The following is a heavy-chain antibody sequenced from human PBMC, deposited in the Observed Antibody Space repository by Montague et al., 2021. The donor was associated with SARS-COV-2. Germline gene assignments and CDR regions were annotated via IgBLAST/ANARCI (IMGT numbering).Heavy chain of an antibody. V-gene: IGHV4-34*01. CDR2: INQSGST. CDR3: ARVVDI. Sequence: SETLSLTCGVFGESFSGYYWSWIRQPPGKGLEWIGEINQSGSTNYNPSLKSRVTISVDTSKIQFSLKVTSVTAADTAVYYCARVVDIWGQGTMVTVSS. J-gene: IGHJ3*02. CDR1: GESFSGYY.